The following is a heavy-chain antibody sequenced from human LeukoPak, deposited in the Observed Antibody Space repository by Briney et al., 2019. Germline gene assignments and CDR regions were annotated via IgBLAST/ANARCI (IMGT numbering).Heavy chain of an antibody. J-gene: IGHJ4*02. V-gene: IGHV3-23*01. CDR3: ASEVLLWFGEFDY. Sequence: GGSLRLSCAASGFTFSNYAMTWVRQAPGKGLEWVSTISGGGGGTYYADSVKGRFTISRDNSKNTLYLQMNSLRAEDTAVYYCASEVLLWFGEFDYWGQGTLVTVSP. CDR2: ISGGGGGT. D-gene: IGHD3-10*01. CDR1: GFTFSNYA.